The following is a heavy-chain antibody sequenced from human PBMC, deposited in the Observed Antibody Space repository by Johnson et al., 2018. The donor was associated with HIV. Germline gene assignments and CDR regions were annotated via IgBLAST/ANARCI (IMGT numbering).Heavy chain of an antibody. V-gene: IGHV3-30*02. D-gene: IGHD3-9*01. CDR3: ARDGRDLVTRGSFNV. CDR2: IRYDGSNK. Sequence: QMQLVESGGGVVQPGGSLRLSCAASGFTFSSYGMHWVRQAPGKGLEWVAFIRYDGSNKYYADSVKGRFTISRDNSKNMVYLQMNSLSPEDTAVYYCARDGRDLVTRGSFNVWGQGTVVTVSS. CDR1: GFTFSSYG. J-gene: IGHJ3*01.